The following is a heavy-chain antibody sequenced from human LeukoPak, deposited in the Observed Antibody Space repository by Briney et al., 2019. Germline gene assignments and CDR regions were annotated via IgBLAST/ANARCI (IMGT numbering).Heavy chain of an antibody. CDR2: IYYSGSI. CDR1: GGSISSYY. V-gene: IGHV4-59*01. Sequence: PSETLSLTCTVSGGSISSYYWSWIRQPPGKGLEWIGYIYYSGSINYNPSLKSRVTISVDTSKNQFSLKLSSVTAADTAVYYCASFISTGYSSGWYPEYFQHWGQGTLVTVSS. D-gene: IGHD6-19*01. J-gene: IGHJ1*01. CDR3: ASFISTGYSSGWYPEYFQH.